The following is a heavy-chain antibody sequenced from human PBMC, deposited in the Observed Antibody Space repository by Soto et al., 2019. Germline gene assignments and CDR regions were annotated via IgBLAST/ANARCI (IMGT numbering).Heavy chain of an antibody. CDR2: IIPIFGTA. D-gene: IGHD6-19*01. CDR3: ARDGTAVAGTHGMDV. V-gene: IGHV1-69*13. CDR1: GGTFSSYA. J-gene: IGHJ6*02. Sequence: SVKVSCKASGGTFSSYAISWVRQAPGQGLEWMGGIIPIFGTANYAQKFQGRVTITADESTSTAYMELSSLRSEDTAVYYCARDGTAVAGTHGMDVWGQGTTVTVSS.